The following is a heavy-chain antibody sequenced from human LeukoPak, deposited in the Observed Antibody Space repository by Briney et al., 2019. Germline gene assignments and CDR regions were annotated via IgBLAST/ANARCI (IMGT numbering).Heavy chain of an antibody. Sequence: SETLSHTCAVYGGSFSGYYWSWIRQPPGKGLEWIGEINHSGSTYYNPSLKSRVTISVDTSKNQFSLKLSSVTAADTAVYYCARDTDYGDYKYFDYWGQGTLVTVSS. CDR2: INHSGST. D-gene: IGHD4-17*01. CDR1: GGSFSGYY. CDR3: ARDTDYGDYKYFDY. J-gene: IGHJ4*02. V-gene: IGHV4-34*01.